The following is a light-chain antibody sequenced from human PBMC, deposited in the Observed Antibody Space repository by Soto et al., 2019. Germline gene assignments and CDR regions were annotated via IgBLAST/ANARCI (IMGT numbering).Light chain of an antibody. CDR2: AAS. CDR3: QHYNSYPPT. Sequence: DLQMTQSPSSLSASVGDRVTITCRASQNIGTWLAWYQQKPEKAPKPLIYAASSLQSGVPSRFRGSGSGTDFTLTISSLQPEDFATYYCQHYNSYPPTFGGGTKVEIK. CDR1: QNIGTW. J-gene: IGKJ4*01. V-gene: IGKV1D-16*01.